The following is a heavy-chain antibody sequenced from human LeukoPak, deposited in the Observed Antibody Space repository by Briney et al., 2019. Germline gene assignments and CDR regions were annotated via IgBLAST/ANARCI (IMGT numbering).Heavy chain of an antibody. J-gene: IGHJ5*02. CDR3: ARVVGNWFDP. D-gene: IGHD2-15*01. Sequence: GGSLRLSCAASGFTFSSYSMNWVRQAPGKGLEWVSSISSSSSYIYYADSVKGRFTISRDNAKNSLYLQKNSLRAEDTAVYYCARVVGNWFDPWGQGTLVTVSS. CDR1: GFTFSSYS. V-gene: IGHV3-21*01. CDR2: ISSSSSYI.